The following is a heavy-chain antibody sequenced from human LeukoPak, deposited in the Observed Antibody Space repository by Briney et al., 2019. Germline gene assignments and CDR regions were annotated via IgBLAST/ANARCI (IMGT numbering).Heavy chain of an antibody. V-gene: IGHV4-31*03. J-gene: IGHJ2*01. D-gene: IGHD3-10*01. CDR1: GGSISSGGYY. CDR3: ARDRGYYGSGSYSPNWYFDL. CDR2: IYYSGST. Sequence: SRTLSLTCTVSGGSISSGGYYWSWIRQHPGKGLEWIGYIYYSGSTYYNPSLKSRVTISVDTSKNQFSLKLSSVTAADTAVYYCARDRGYYGSGSYSPNWYFDLWGRGTLVTVSS.